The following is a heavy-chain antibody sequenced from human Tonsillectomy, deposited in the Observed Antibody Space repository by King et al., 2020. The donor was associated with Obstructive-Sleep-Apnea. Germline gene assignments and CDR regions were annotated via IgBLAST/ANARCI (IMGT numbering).Heavy chain of an antibody. D-gene: IGHD6-6*01. Sequence: VQLVESGGGLVQPGGSLRLSCAASGFTFSSYSMKWVRQAPGKGLEWVSYISSSSSTIYYADSVKGRFTISRDNAKNSLYLQMNSLRAEDTAVYYCAGGEYRSSSYEFDIWGQGTMVTVSS. CDR2: ISSSSSTI. CDR1: GFTFSSYS. V-gene: IGHV3-48*04. J-gene: IGHJ3*02. CDR3: AGGEYRSSSYEFDI.